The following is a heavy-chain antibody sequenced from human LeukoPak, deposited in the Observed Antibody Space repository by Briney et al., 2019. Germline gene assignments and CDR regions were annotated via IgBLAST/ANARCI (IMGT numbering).Heavy chain of an antibody. Sequence: GGSLRLSCAASGFTFSSYDMHWVRQATGKGLEWVSAIGTAGDTYYPGSVKGRFTISRENAKNSLYLQMNSPRAGDTAVYYCARVDWGSLAFDIWGQGTMVTVSS. CDR3: ARVDWGSLAFDI. D-gene: IGHD7-27*01. V-gene: IGHV3-13*01. J-gene: IGHJ3*02. CDR1: GFTFSSYD. CDR2: IGTAGDT.